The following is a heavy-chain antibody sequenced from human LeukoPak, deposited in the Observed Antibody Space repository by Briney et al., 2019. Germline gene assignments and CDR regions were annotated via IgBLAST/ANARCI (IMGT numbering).Heavy chain of an antibody. CDR3: ARRYDGFDY. D-gene: IGHD3-3*01. CDR1: GFTFNSYG. Sequence: GGSLRLSCAASGFTFNSYGMHWVRQAPGRGLEWVAVISYDGSNKYYADSVKGRFSISRDNSKNTLYLQMNSLRAEDTAVYYCARRYDGFDYWGQGTLVTVSS. J-gene: IGHJ4*02. V-gene: IGHV3-30*03. CDR2: ISYDGSNK.